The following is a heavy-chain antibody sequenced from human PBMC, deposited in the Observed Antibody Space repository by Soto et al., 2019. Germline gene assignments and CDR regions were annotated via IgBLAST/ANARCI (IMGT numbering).Heavy chain of an antibody. CDR1: GYTLTELS. CDR3: AISIVGATYAFDI. CDR2: FDPEDGET. V-gene: IGHV1-24*01. Sequence: ASVKVSCKVSGYTLTELSMHWVRQAPGKGLEWMGGFDPEDGETIYAQKFQGRVTMTEDTSISTAYMELSRLRSDDTAVYYCAISIVGATYAFDIWGQGTMVTVSS. D-gene: IGHD1-26*01. J-gene: IGHJ3*02.